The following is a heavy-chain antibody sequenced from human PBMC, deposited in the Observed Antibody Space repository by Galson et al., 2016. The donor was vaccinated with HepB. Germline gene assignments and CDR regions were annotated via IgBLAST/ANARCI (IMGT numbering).Heavy chain of an antibody. CDR2: TYYRSEWSS. D-gene: IGHD6-13*01. J-gene: IGHJ4*02. CDR3: ARAGVSNWPDFDF. V-gene: IGHV6-1*01. Sequence: CAISGDSVSSNTAGWNWIRQSPSRGLEWLGRTYYRSEWSSDYAESVRSRISISADTSKNQFSLQLNSVTPEDTAVYYCARAGVSNWPDFDFWGQGALVTVSS. CDR1: GDSVSSNTAG.